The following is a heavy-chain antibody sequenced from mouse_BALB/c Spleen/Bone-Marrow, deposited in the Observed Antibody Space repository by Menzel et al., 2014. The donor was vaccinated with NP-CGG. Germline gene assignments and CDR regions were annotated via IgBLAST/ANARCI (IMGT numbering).Heavy chain of an antibody. V-gene: IGHV1-20*02. CDR2: INPYNGDT. Sequence: EVQLQQSGPELVKPGASVKISCKASGYSFTGYFMNWVMQSHGKSLEWIGRINPYNGDTFYNQKFKGKTTLTVDKSSSTALMVLRSLASEDSAVYYCASSFITTAYYFDYWGQGTTLTVSS. CDR3: ASSFITTAYYFDY. J-gene: IGHJ2*01. D-gene: IGHD1-2*01. CDR1: GYSFTGYF.